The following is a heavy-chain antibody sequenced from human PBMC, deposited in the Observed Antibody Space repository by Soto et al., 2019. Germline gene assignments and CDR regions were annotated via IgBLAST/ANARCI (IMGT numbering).Heavy chain of an antibody. J-gene: IGHJ6*02. V-gene: IGHV1-3*01. Sequence: ASVKVSCKASGYTFTSYAMHWVRQAPGQRLEWMGWINAGNGNTKYSQKFQGRVTITRDTSASTAYMELSSLRSEDTAVYYCARDAAANPRYYYYGMDVWGQRTTVTVSS. CDR2: INAGNGNT. CDR3: ARDAAANPRYYYYGMDV. CDR1: GYTFTSYA. D-gene: IGHD6-13*01.